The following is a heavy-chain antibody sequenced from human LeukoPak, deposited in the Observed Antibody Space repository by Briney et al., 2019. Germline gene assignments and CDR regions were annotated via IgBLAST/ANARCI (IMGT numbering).Heavy chain of an antibody. CDR2: LFPDDSDT. CDR1: GFDFTRDW. V-gene: IGHV5-51*01. J-gene: IGHJ4*02. CDR3: ARRDPTTVTAFDY. Sequence: RGESLKISCRFSGFDFTRDWIGWVRLMPGKGLEWMGILFPDDSDTRYSPSFQGQVTLSADKSISTAYLQWSSLKASDTAIYYCARRDPTTVTAFDYWGQGTLVTVSS. D-gene: IGHD4-17*01.